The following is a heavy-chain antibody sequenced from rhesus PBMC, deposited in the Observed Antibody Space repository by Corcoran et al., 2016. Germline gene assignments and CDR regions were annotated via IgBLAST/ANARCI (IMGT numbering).Heavy chain of an antibody. V-gene: IGHV5S1*01. CDR3: AKSVYNFWPGYYTDWYFDL. D-gene: IGHD3-3*01. Sequence: EVQLVQSGAEVKRPGESLRISCKTTGYSFTRSGISWVCQMPGKVLEWMQSLSLCSSHTSFRPTYLRNVSISADQPISTPYLQWGRLMASAPATYYCAKSVYNFWPGYYTDWYFDLWGPGTPITISS. CDR1: GYSFTRSG. J-gene: IGHJ2*01. CDR2: LSLCSSHT.